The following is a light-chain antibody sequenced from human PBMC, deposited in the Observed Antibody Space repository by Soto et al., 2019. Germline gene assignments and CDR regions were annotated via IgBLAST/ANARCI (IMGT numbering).Light chain of an antibody. Sequence: EIVLTQCPGTLSLSPGERANVSCRASQSVRSSLAWYQQKPGQAPRLLIYDASNRATGIPARFSGSGSGTDFTLTISSLEPEDFAVYYCQQRSNWPFFGQGTRLEIK. V-gene: IGKV3-11*01. CDR3: QQRSNWPF. CDR1: QSVRSS. CDR2: DAS. J-gene: IGKJ5*01.